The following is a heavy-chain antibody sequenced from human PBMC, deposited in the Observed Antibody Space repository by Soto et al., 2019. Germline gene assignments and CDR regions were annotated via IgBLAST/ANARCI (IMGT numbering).Heavy chain of an antibody. CDR2: IYYSGTT. J-gene: IGHJ5*02. Sequence: QLQLQESGPGLVKPSQTLSLTCSVSGGSITSDNSYWDWIRQPPGEGLEWIASIYYSGTTYYTPSLKSRVTISIDTSKNQFSLRLSSVTAADTAVYYCVRRDDILTGYSRYSWFDPWGQGTLVTVSS. CDR3: VRRDDILTGYSRYSWFDP. CDR1: GGSITSDNSY. D-gene: IGHD3-9*01. V-gene: IGHV4-39*01.